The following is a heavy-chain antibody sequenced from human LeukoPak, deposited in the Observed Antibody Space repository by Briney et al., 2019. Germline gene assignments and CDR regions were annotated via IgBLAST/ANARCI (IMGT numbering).Heavy chain of an antibody. Sequence: SETLSLTCAVSGYSISSGYYWGWIRQPPGKGLEWIGSIYHSGSTYYNPSLKSRVTISVDTSKNQFSLKLSSVTAADTPVYYCARQGYYGSGRVPSIWGQGTMVTVSS. CDR2: IYHSGST. CDR3: ARQGYYGSGRVPSI. V-gene: IGHV4-38-2*01. D-gene: IGHD3-10*01. CDR1: GYSISSGYY. J-gene: IGHJ3*02.